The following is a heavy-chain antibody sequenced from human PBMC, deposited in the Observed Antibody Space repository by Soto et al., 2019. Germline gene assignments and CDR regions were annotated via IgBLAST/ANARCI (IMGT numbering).Heavy chain of an antibody. CDR3: AKDRVRWELQYYYYYGMDV. Sequence: PGGSLRLSCAASGFTFSSYGMHWVRQAPGKGLEWVAVISYDGSNKYYADSVKGRFTISRDNSKNTLYLQMNSLRAEDTAVYYCAKDRVRWELQYYYYYGMDVWGQGTTVTAP. V-gene: IGHV3-30*18. CDR2: ISYDGSNK. CDR1: GFTFSSYG. D-gene: IGHD1-26*01. J-gene: IGHJ6*02.